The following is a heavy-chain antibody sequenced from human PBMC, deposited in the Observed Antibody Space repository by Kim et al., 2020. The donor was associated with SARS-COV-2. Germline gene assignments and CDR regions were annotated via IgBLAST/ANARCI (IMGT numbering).Heavy chain of an antibody. CDR1: GYTFTSYA. CDR3: ARGVLGSNYYYYYGMDV. CDR2: INTNTGNP. J-gene: IGHJ6*02. V-gene: IGHV7-4-1*02. D-gene: IGHD1-26*01. Sequence: ASVKVSCKASGYTFTSYAMNWVRQAPGQGLEWMGWINTNTGNPTYAQGFTGRFVFSLDTSVSTAYLQISSLKAEDTAVYYCARGVLGSNYYYYYGMDVWGQGTTVTVSS.